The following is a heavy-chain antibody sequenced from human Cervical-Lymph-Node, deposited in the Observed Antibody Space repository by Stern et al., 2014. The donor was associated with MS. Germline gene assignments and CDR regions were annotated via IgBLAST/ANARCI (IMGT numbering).Heavy chain of an antibody. Sequence: EVQLVEAGGGLVQPGGSLRLSWGASGFTFRNHWMHWVRQGPGKGLVWFARINRDGTAITHADSVKVRYTISRDNAKNTLYLQMNSLRVEDTAVYYCTKDTYGPEGYWGQGTSVTVSS. D-gene: IGHD3-10*01. CDR1: GFTFRNHW. CDR2: INRDGTAI. CDR3: TKDTYGPEGY. V-gene: IGHV3-74*03. J-gene: IGHJ4*02.